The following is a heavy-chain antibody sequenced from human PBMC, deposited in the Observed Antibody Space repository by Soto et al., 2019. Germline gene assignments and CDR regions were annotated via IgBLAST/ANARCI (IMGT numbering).Heavy chain of an antibody. CDR2: IKQDGSEK. J-gene: IGHJ6*03. CDR3: ARDLYDFWSGFDGSYYYYYYMDV. D-gene: IGHD3-3*01. CDR1: GFTFSSYW. V-gene: IGHV3-7*01. Sequence: GGSLRLSCAASGFTFSSYWMSWVRQAPGKGLEWVANIKQDGSEKYYVDSVKGRFTISRNNAKNSLYLQMNSLRAEDTAVYYCARDLYDFWSGFDGSYYYYYYMDVWGKGTTVTVSS.